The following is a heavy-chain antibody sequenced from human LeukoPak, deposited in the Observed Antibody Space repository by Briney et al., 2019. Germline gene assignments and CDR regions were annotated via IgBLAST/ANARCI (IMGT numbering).Heavy chain of an antibody. CDR3: ARTYYDSSGHRNFDY. CDR2: ISSSGSTI. D-gene: IGHD3-22*01. J-gene: IGHJ4*02. V-gene: IGHV3-48*03. CDR1: GFTFSSYA. Sequence: GGSLRLSCAASGFTFSSYAMTWVRQAPGKGLEWVSYISSSGSTIYYADSVKGRFTISRDNAKNSLYLQMNSLRAEDTAVYYCARTYYDSSGHRNFDYWGGGPLVTVSS.